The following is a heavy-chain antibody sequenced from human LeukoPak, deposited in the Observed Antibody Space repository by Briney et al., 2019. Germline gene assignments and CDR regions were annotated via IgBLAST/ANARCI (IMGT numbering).Heavy chain of an antibody. CDR1: GFTFDDYG. Sequence: GGSLRLSCAASGFTFDDYGMSWVRQAPGKGLEWVSGINWNGGSTGYADSVKGRFTISRDNAKNSLYLQMNSLRAEDTAVYYCASRARPGYYYGMDVWGQGTTVTVSS. V-gene: IGHV3-20*04. D-gene: IGHD6-6*01. CDR3: ASRARPGYYYGMDV. J-gene: IGHJ6*02. CDR2: INWNGGST.